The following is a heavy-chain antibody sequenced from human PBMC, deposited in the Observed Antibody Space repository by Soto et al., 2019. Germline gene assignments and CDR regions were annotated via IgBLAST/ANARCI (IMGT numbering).Heavy chain of an antibody. CDR1: GGSISSSHW. CDR2: IYHSGST. D-gene: IGHD3-16*01. CDR3: ASSGGGEDY. Sequence: QVQLQESGPGLVKPSGTLSLTCAVSGGSISSSHWWTWVRQPPGKGLEWIGEIYHSGSTHYNPSLKSRVTISVDTSRNQFSLNLSSVTGADTAVYYCASSGGGEDYWGQGTLVTVSS. V-gene: IGHV4-4*02. J-gene: IGHJ4*02.